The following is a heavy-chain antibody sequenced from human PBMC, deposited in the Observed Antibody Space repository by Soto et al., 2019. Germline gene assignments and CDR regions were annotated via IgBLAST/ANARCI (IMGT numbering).Heavy chain of an antibody. D-gene: IGHD3-10*01. CDR2: ISAYNGNT. V-gene: IGHV1-18*01. CDR3: ARDLPLWFGELSPNNNWFDP. CDR1: GYTFTSYG. Sequence: ASVKVSCKASGYTFTSYGISWVRQAPGQGLEWMGWISAYNGNTNYAQKLQGRVTMTTDTSTSTAYMELRSLRSDDTAVYYRARDLPLWFGELSPNNNWFDPWGQGTLVTAPQ. J-gene: IGHJ5*02.